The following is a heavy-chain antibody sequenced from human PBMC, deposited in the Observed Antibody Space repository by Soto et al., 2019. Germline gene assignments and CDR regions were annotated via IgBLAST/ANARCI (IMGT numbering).Heavy chain of an antibody. Sequence: ASVKVSCKASGYTFTGYYMHWVRQAPGQGLEWMGWINPNSGGTNYAQKFQGRVTMTRDTSISTAYMELSRLRSDDTAVYYCAREPTAAAGTYGYYYGMDVWGQGTTVTVSS. CDR3: AREPTAAAGTYGYYYGMDV. V-gene: IGHV1-2*02. D-gene: IGHD6-13*01. CDR1: GYTFTGYY. CDR2: INPNSGGT. J-gene: IGHJ6*02.